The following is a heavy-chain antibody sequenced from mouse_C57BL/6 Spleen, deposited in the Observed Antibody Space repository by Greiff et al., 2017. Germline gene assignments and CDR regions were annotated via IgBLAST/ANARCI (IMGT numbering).Heavy chain of an antibody. Sequence: VQLQQSDAELVKPGASVKISCKVSGYTFTDHTIHWMKQRPEQGLEWIGYIYPRDGSTKYNEKFKGKATLTADKSSSTAYMRRNSLTSEDSAVYFCARGYGSSYGFYWYFDVWGTGTPVTVSS. V-gene: IGHV1-78*01. CDR1: GYTFTDHT. J-gene: IGHJ1*03. CDR2: IYPRDGST. CDR3: ARGYGSSYGFYWYFDV. D-gene: IGHD1-1*01.